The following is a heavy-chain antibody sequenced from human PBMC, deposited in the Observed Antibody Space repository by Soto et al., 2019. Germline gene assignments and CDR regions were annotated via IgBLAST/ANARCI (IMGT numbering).Heavy chain of an antibody. CDR2: INAGNGNT. V-gene: IGHV1-3*01. D-gene: IGHD6-13*01. CDR1: GYTFTRYA. J-gene: IGHJ6*02. CDR3: ASSNIAAAPYGMDV. Sequence: ASVKVSCKASGYTFTRYAMHWVRQAPGQRLEWMGWINAGNGNTKYSQKFQGRVTITRDTSASKAYMELSSLRSEDTAVYYCASSNIAAAPYGMDVWGQGTTVTVSS.